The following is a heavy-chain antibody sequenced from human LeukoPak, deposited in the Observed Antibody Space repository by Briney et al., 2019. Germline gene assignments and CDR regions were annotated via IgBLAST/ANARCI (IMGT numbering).Heavy chain of an antibody. CDR1: GFTFSSYA. CDR2: ISGSGSNT. Sequence: GGSLRLSCAASGFTFSSYAMSWVRQPPGKGLEWVSSISGSGSNTYYADSVKGRLTISRDNSKNTLYLQMNTLRAEDTAVYYCAKAFRCTTCYDTLWFDPWGQGTLVTVSS. J-gene: IGHJ5*02. D-gene: IGHD2-2*01. CDR3: AKAFRCTTCYDTLWFDP. V-gene: IGHV3-23*01.